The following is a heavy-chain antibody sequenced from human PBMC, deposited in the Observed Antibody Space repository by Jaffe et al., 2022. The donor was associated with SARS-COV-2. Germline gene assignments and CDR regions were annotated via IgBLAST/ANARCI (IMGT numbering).Heavy chain of an antibody. D-gene: IGHD2-2*01. V-gene: IGHV4-34*01. Sequence: QVQLQQWGAGLLKPSETLSLTCAVYGGSFSGYYWSWIRQPPGKGLEWIGEINHSGSTNYNPSLKSRVTISVDTSKNQFSLKLSSVTAADTAVYYCARGEPRYALRYWGQGTLVTVSS. CDR3: ARGEPRYALRY. CDR2: INHSGST. J-gene: IGHJ4*02. CDR1: GGSFSGYY.